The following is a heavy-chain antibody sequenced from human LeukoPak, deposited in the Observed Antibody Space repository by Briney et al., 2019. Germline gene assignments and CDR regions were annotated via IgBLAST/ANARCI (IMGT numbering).Heavy chain of an antibody. V-gene: IGHV1-69*13. D-gene: IGHD6-6*01. CDR2: IIPIFGTA. J-gene: IGHJ3*02. CDR1: GGTFSSYA. CDR3: ARDRAARPSLGDAFDI. Sequence: SVKVSCKASGGTFSSYAISWVRQAPGQGLEWMGGIIPIFGTANYAQKFQRRVTITADESTSTAYMELSSLRSEDTAVDYCARDRAARPSLGDAFDIWGQGTMVTVSS.